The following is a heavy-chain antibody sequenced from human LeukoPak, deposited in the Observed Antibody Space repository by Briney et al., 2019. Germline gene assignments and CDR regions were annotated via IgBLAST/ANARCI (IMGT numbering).Heavy chain of an antibody. V-gene: IGHV4-39*01. Sequence: SETLSLTCSVSGGSISRSSYYWGWIREPPGKGLGWIWSIYYTGNTYYNPPLKSRVTISVDTSKKQVSLKLSSVTAADTAVYYCATTVGDGYNWFYWGQGTLVTVSS. D-gene: IGHD5-24*01. J-gene: IGHJ4*02. CDR3: ATTVGDGYNWFY. CDR2: IYYTGNT. CDR1: GGSISRSSYY.